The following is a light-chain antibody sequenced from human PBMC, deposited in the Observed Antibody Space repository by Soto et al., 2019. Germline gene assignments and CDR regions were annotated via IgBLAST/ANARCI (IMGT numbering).Light chain of an antibody. V-gene: IGKV1-5*01. J-gene: IGKJ1*01. CDR2: DAS. CDR1: QSISSW. CDR3: QQYNSFWT. Sequence: DIQMTQSPSTLSASVGDRVTITCRASQSISSWLAWDQQKPGKAPRLLIYDASYLERGVPSRFSGSGSGTEFALTISDLQPDDLASYYCQQYNSFWTCGQGTKVEI.